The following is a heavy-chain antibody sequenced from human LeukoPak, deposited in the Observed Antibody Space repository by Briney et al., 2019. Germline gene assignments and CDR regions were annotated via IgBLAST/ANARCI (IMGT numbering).Heavy chain of an antibody. CDR3: ARDPKQQLVPWYFDL. D-gene: IGHD6-13*01. J-gene: IGHJ2*01. CDR1: GGTFSSYA. CDR2: IIPIFGTA. Sequence: ASVTVSCTASGGTFSSYAISWVRQAPGQGLEWMGGIIPIFGTANYAQKFQGRVTITADESTSTAYMELSSLRSEDTAVYYCARDPKQQLVPWYFDLWGRGTLVTVSS. V-gene: IGHV1-69*01.